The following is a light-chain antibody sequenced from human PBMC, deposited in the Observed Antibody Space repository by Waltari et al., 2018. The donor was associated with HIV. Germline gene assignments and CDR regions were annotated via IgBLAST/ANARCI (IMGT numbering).Light chain of an antibody. CDR3: QQSSSSPPT. CDR2: AAS. Sequence: DIQMTHSPSPLSASVGDRVPIICRASQSIGNYINWYHQNSGTAPELLIYAASSLQSGVPSRFSGSASSTDFTLTITSLQPEDFATYYCQQSSSSPPTFSQGTKVEI. CDR1: QSIGNY. J-gene: IGKJ1*01. V-gene: IGKV1-39*01.